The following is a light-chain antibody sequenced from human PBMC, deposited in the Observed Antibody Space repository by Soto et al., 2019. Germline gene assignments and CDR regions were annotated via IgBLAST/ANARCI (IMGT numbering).Light chain of an antibody. CDR3: QQYDNLPRT. CDR2: DTS. Sequence: DIQMTQSPSSLSASVGDRVTITCQASQDISNYLNWYQQKPGKAPKVLIYDTSNLETVDPSRFSGSVSGTDFTFTTISLPAVDIATHYCQQYDNLPRTLAPGTTVDIK. J-gene: IGKJ3*01. V-gene: IGKV1-33*01. CDR1: QDISNY.